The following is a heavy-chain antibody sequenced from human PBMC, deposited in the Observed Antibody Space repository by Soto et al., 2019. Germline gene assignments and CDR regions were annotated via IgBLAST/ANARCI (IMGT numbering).Heavy chain of an antibody. V-gene: IGHV1-69*13. D-gene: IGHD6-13*01. CDR1: GVTFSSYA. Sequence: GASVKVSSKASGVTFSSYAISWVRQSPGQGLEWMGGIIPIFGTANYAQKFQGRVTITADESTSTAYMELSSLRSEDTAVYYCARENTMGIAAAGPFAYWRQGTLVTVSS. J-gene: IGHJ4*02. CDR2: IIPIFGTA. CDR3: ARENTMGIAAAGPFAY.